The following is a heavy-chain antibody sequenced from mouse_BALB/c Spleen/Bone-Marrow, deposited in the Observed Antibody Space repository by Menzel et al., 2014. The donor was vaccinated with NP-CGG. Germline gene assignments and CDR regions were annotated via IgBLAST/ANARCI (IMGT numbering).Heavy chain of an antibody. D-gene: IGHD1-1*01. CDR1: GYIFTSYT. CDR3: AREGTYYALFDC. Sequence: QVQLQQSAAELARPGASVKLSCKASGYIFTSYTIQWIKQRPGQGLEWIGYINPRIGYTDYNQKFKDKTTLTADKSSSTTYMQLNSLTSEDSAVYYCAREGTYYALFDCWGRGTTRPGSS. CDR2: INPRIGYT. V-gene: IGHV1-4*02. J-gene: IGHJ2*01.